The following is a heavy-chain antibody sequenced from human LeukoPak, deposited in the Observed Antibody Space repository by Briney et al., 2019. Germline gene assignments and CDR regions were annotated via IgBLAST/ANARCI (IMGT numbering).Heavy chain of an antibody. J-gene: IGHJ4*02. Sequence: GGSLRPSCAASGFTFSNYAMYWVRQAPGKGLEWLSFISYDGSDEYYADSVKGRFTISRDKSKNTLYLQMNSLRAEDTAVFYCAREGMEKMPTIPVMAYWGQGTLVTVSS. CDR3: AREGMEKMPTIPVMAY. CDR1: GFTFSNYA. CDR2: ISYDGSDE. V-gene: IGHV3-30-3*01. D-gene: IGHD5-24*01.